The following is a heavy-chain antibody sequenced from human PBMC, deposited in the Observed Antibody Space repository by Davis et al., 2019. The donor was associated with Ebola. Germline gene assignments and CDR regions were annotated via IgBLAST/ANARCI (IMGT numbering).Heavy chain of an antibody. V-gene: IGHV4-34*01. Sequence: PSETLSLTCDVYGGSFSGYYWTWVRQPPGKGLEWIGEIDHSGRTTWNASLKSRVTISVDTSKNQFSLNLSSVTAADTAVYYCARLLKSSGYYYLDYWGQGTLVTVSS. CDR2: IDHSGRT. J-gene: IGHJ4*02. CDR3: ARLLKSSGYYYLDY. CDR1: GGSFSGYY. D-gene: IGHD3-22*01.